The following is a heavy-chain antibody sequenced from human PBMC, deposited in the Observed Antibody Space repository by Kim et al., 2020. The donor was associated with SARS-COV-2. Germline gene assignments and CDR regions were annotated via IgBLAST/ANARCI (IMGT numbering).Heavy chain of an antibody. CDR3: AKRTSGRSDGYFDN. J-gene: IGHJ4*02. Sequence: GGSLRLSCTGSGFTFNKYSMAWVRQVPGKGLEWVSTLSGGGVRTNAASVEGRCTISRDNSKNTLFLQMNSLRAEDTSIYYCAKRTSGRSDGYFDNWGQGALVTVSS. CDR1: GFTFNKYS. CDR2: LSGGGVRT. D-gene: IGHD6-19*01. V-gene: IGHV3-23*01.